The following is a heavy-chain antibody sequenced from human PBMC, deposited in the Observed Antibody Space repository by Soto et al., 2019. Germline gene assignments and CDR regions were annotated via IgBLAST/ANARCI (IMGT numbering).Heavy chain of an antibody. CDR3: TTEVRGRYFDWLADY. J-gene: IGHJ4*02. CDR1: GFTFSNAW. CDR2: IKSKTDGGAT. Sequence: EVQLVESGGGLVKPGGSLRLSCAASGFTFSNAWMSWVRQAPGKGLEWVGRIKSKTDGGATDYAAPVKGRFTISRDDSKNTLYLQMNSLKTEDTAMYYCTTEVRGRYFDWLADYWGQGTQVTVSS. D-gene: IGHD3-9*01. V-gene: IGHV3-15*01.